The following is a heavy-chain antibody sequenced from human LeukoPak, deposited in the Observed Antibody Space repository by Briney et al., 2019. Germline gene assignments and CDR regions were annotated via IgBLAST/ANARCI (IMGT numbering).Heavy chain of an antibody. V-gene: IGHV4-38-2*02. D-gene: IGHD3-22*01. CDR2: IYHSGST. J-gene: IGHJ3*02. CDR3: ARDYYDSSGYELDAFDI. Sequence: SETLSLTCTVSGYSISSGYYWGWIRQPPGKGLEWIGSIYHSGSTNYNPSLKSRVTISVDKSKNQFSLKLSSVTAADTAVYYCARDYYDSSGYELDAFDIWGQGTMVTVSS. CDR1: GYSISSGYY.